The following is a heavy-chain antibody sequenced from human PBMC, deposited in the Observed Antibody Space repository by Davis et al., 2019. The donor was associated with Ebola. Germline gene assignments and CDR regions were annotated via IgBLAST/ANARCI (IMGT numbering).Heavy chain of an antibody. J-gene: IGHJ6*02. CDR2: ISSSSSYI. V-gene: IGHV3-21*04. CDR3: ARERTWIQLWSSPYYYYGMDV. Sequence: GESLKISCAASGFTFSSYSMNWVRQAPGKGLEWVSSISSSSSYIYYADSVKGRFTISRDNAKNPLYLQMNSLRAEDTAVYYCARERTWIQLWSSPYYYYGMDVWGQGTTVTVSS. D-gene: IGHD5-18*01. CDR1: GFTFSSYS.